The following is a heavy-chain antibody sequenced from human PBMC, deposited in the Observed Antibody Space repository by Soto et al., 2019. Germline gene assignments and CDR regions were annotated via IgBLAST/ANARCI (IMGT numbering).Heavy chain of an antibody. J-gene: IGHJ4*02. CDR3: AKGVAQGTGWNTLGY. V-gene: IGHV3-23*01. CDR1: GFSFSTYA. D-gene: IGHD6-19*01. Sequence: EVQLLESGGGLVQPGGSLRVSCASSGFSFSTYAMSWVRQPPGKGLEWVSVISHNGGTTYYADSVKGRFTISRDNSKNTLYRQMSSLRAEDTAIYYCAKGVAQGTGWNTLGYWGQGTLVTVSS. CDR2: ISHNGGTT.